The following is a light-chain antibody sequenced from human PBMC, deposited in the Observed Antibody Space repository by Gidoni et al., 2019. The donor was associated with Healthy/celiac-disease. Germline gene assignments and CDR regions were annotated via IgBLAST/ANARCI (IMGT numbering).Light chain of an antibody. CDR3: QQYGSSLRGT. CDR1: QSVRSSY. Sequence: EIVLTQSPGTLSLSPGERATLSCRASQSVRSSYLAWYQQKPGQAPRLLIYGASSRATGIPDRFSGSGSGTDFTLTISRLEPEDFAVYYCQQYGSSLRGTFGQGTKLEIK. J-gene: IGKJ2*01. CDR2: GAS. V-gene: IGKV3-20*01.